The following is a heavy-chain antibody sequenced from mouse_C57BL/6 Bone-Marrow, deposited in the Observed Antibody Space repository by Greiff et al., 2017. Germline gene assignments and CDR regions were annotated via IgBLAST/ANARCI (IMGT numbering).Heavy chain of an antibody. CDR2: INPSSGYT. CDR1: GYTFTSYT. CDR3: SRGYYFDY. V-gene: IGHV1-4*01. J-gene: IGHJ2*01. Sequence: VQLQQSGAELARPGAPVKMSCKASGYTFTSYTMHWVKQRPGQGLEWIGYINPSSGYTKYTQKFKDKATLPADKSSSTAYMQLGSLTSEDSAVYYCSRGYYFDYWGQGTTLTVSS.